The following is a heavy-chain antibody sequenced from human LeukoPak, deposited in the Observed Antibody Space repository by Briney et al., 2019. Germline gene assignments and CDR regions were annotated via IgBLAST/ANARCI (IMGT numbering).Heavy chain of an antibody. CDR2: INYSGST. V-gene: IGHV4-59*08. CDR1: GGSISSYY. D-gene: IGHD1-26*01. J-gene: IGHJ4*02. Sequence: PSETLSLTCTVSGGSISSYYWSWIRQPRGKGLEWIGYINYSGSTNYNPSLKSRVTISVDTSKTQFSLKVSSVTAADTAVYYCARGGMNFDYWGQGTLVTVSS. CDR3: ARGGMNFDY.